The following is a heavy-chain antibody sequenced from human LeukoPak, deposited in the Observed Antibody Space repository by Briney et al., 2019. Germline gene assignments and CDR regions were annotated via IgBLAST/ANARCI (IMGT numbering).Heavy chain of an antibody. CDR2: IYPGDSDT. D-gene: IGHD3-16*01. CDR3: ARYAGINVEGYFDY. CDR1: GYSFTSYW. Sequence: GESLNISCKGSGYSFTSYWIGWVRQMPGKGLEWMRIIYPGDSDTRYSPSFQGQVTISVDKSISTAYLRWSSLKASDTAMYYCARYAGINVEGYFDYWGQGTLVTVSS. V-gene: IGHV5-51*01. J-gene: IGHJ4*02.